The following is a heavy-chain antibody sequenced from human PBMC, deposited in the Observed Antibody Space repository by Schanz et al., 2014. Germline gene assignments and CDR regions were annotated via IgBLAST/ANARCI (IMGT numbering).Heavy chain of an antibody. CDR1: EFTFSTDA. V-gene: IGHV4-59*01. Sequence: VHLLESGGGLVQPGGSLRLSCAASEFTFSTDAMSWIRQSPGKGLEWIGSIYYSGTTNYSPSLNSRVTISLDMSKKSFSLNLSSVTTADAAVYYCARDVGGCSSSTSCYAFEIWGQGTMVTVSS. J-gene: IGHJ3*02. CDR3: ARDVGGCSSSTSCYAFEI. D-gene: IGHD2-2*01. CDR2: IYYSGTT.